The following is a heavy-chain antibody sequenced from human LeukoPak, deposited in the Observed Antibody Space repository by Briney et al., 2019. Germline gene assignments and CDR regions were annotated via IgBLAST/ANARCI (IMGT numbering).Heavy chain of an antibody. V-gene: IGHV4-34*01. Sequence: SETLSLTCAVYGGSFSGYYWSWIRQPPRKGLEWIGEINHSGSTNYDPSLKSRVTISVDTSKNQFSLKLSSVTAADTAVYYCARGPRVMVRGVIDYWGQGTLVTVSS. CDR2: INHSGST. D-gene: IGHD3-10*01. CDR1: GGSFSGYY. J-gene: IGHJ4*02. CDR3: ARGPRVMVRGVIDY.